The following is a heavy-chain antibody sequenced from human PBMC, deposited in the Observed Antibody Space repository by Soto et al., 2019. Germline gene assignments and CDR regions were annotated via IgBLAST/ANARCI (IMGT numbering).Heavy chain of an antibody. CDR3: ARHSGDYGDYDY. D-gene: IGHD4-17*01. J-gene: IGHJ4*02. CDR2: IYYSGST. Sequence: PSETLSPTCTVSGGSISSSRYYWGWIRQPPGKGLEWIGSIYYSGSTYYNPSLKSRVTISVDTSKNQFSLKLSSVTAADTAVYYCARHSGDYGDYDYWGQGTLVTVSS. V-gene: IGHV4-39*01. CDR1: GGSISSSRYY.